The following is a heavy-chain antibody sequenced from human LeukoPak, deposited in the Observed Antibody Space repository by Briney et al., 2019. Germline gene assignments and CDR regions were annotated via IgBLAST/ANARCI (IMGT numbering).Heavy chain of an antibody. CDR3: ARAAAAGTHSQH. D-gene: IGHD6-13*01. CDR1: GGSFSGYY. Sequence: SETLSLTCAVYGGSFSGYYWSWIRQPPGKGLEWIGEINHSGSTNYNPSLKSRVTISVDTSKNQFSLKLSSVTAADTAVYYCARAAAAGTHSQHWGQGTLVTVSS. J-gene: IGHJ1*01. CDR2: INHSGST. V-gene: IGHV4-34*01.